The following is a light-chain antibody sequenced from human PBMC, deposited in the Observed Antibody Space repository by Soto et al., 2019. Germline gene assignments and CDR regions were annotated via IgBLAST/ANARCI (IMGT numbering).Light chain of an antibody. CDR1: GSNIGSNT. Sequence: QAVVTQPPSASGTPGQRVTISCSGSGSNIGSNTVIWYQQVPAAAPKLLIDTNNQRPSGVPDRFSGSKSGTSASLAIRGLQSDDEADYYCAAWDDSLNGLVVFGGGTKVTVL. CDR2: TNN. CDR3: AAWDDSLNGLVV. V-gene: IGLV1-44*01. J-gene: IGLJ2*01.